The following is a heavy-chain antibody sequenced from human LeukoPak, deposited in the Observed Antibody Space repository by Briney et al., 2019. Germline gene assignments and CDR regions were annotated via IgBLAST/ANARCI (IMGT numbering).Heavy chain of an antibody. CDR2: INPNSGGT. D-gene: IGHD1-26*01. V-gene: IGHV1-2*02. J-gene: IGHJ4*02. Sequence: ASVKVSCKASGYTFTGYYMHWVRQAPGQGLEWMGWINPNSGGTNYAQKFQGRVTMITDTPISTAYMELSRLRPADTAVYYCARGEIVGDDFDYWGQGTLVTVSS. CDR1: GYTFTGYY. CDR3: ARGEIVGDDFDY.